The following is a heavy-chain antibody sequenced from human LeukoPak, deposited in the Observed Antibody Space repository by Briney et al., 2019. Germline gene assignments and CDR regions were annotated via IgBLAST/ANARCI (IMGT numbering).Heavy chain of an antibody. D-gene: IGHD3-9*01. Sequence: GGSLRLSCAASGFTFSDYAMSWVRQAPGKGLEWVSAISGSGGNTDYADSVKGRFTISRYNSKNTLYLQMNSLRAEDTAVYYCARDGASYYDILTGDYHTSDYYMDVWGKGTTVTVSS. CDR1: GFTFSDYA. CDR3: ARDGASYYDILTGDYHTSDYYMDV. J-gene: IGHJ6*03. CDR2: ISGSGGNT. V-gene: IGHV3-23*01.